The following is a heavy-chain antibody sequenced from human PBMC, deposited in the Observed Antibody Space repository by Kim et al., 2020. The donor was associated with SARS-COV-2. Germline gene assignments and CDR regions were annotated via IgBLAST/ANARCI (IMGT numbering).Heavy chain of an antibody. Sequence: SETLSLTCTFSGGSISSSSYYWGWIRQPPGKGLEWIGSIYYSGSTYYNPSLKSRVTISVDTSKNQFSLKLSSVTAADTAVYYCTVEMATISGGVDYWGQGTLVTVSS. CDR2: IYYSGST. V-gene: IGHV4-39*01. J-gene: IGHJ4*02. CDR3: TVEMATISGGVDY. CDR1: GGSISSSSYY. D-gene: IGHD5-12*01.